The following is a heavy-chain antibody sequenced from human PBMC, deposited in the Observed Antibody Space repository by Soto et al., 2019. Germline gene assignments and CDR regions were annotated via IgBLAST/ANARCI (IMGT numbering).Heavy chain of an antibody. CDR2: IYWDNDR. V-gene: IGHV2-5*02. Sequence: QITLKESGPTLVKPTQTLTLTCTFSGFSLSTSGVGVGWIRQPPGKALEWLALIYWDNDRRYSPSLKNRLTITKVTSKNQVVLTMTNMDPVDTATYYCVHRVDLWTWGQGTLVTVSS. CDR3: VHRVDLWT. J-gene: IGHJ5*02. CDR1: GFSLSTSGVG. D-gene: IGHD3-10*01.